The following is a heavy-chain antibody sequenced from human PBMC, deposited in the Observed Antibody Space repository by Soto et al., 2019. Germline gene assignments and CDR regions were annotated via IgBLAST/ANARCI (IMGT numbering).Heavy chain of an antibody. J-gene: IGHJ4*02. Sequence: SETLSLTCTVSGGSISSSSYYWGWIRQPPGKGLEWIGSIYYSGSTYYNPSLKSRVTISVDTSKNQFSLKLSSVTAADTAVYYCARLWFGELLPHFDYWGQGTLVTVSS. CDR1: GGSISSSSYY. CDR3: ARLWFGELLPHFDY. V-gene: IGHV4-39*01. D-gene: IGHD3-10*01. CDR2: IYYSGST.